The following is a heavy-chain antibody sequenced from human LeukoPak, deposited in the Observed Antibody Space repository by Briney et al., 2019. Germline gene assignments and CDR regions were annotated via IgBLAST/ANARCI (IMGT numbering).Heavy chain of an antibody. CDR2: IYYSGST. V-gene: IGHV4-30-4*01. CDR3: ARDAVGGLPRDY. J-gene: IGHJ4*02. Sequence: PSETLSLTCTVSGGSISSGDYYWSWIRQPPGKGLEWIGYIYYSGSTYYNPSLKSRVTISVDTSKNQFSLKLSSVTAADTAVYYCARDAVGGLPRDYWGQGTLVTVSS. D-gene: IGHD3-10*01. CDR1: GGSISSGDYY.